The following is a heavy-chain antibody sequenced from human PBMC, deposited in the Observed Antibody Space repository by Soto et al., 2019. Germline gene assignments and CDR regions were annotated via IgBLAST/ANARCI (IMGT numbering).Heavy chain of an antibody. Sequence: EVQLLESGGGLVQPGGSLRLSCAASGFTFSTYAMIWVRQAPGKGLEWVSVITGSGGSTYYADSVKGRSASSRDTSKNTLFLQMNSLRAEDTAGYYCAKDRCGDYGGIDYWGQGTMVTVSS. V-gene: IGHV3-23*01. J-gene: IGHJ4*02. CDR3: AKDRCGDYGGIDY. D-gene: IGHD4-17*01. CDR1: GFTFSTYA. CDR2: ITGSGGST.